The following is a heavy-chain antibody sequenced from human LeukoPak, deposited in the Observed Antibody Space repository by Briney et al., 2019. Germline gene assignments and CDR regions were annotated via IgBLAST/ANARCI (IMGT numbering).Heavy chain of an antibody. Sequence: GGSLRLSCAASGFTFSSYEMNWVRQAPGKGLEWVSYISSSGSTIYYADSVKGRFTISRDNAKKSLYLQMNSLRAEDTAVYYCAREGDGYNQDYWGQGTLVTISS. CDR2: ISSSGSTI. D-gene: IGHD5-24*01. CDR3: AREGDGYNQDY. CDR1: GFTFSSYE. V-gene: IGHV3-48*03. J-gene: IGHJ4*02.